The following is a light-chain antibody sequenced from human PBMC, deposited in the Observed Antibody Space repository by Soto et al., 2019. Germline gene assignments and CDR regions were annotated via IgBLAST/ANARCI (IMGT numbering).Light chain of an antibody. Sequence: EIVLTQSPGTLSLSPGERATLSCRASQSVTSSYLAWYQHKPGQAPSLLMYAASSRATGIPDRFSGSGSGTDFTLTISRLEAEDFAVYYCQQSSSSPITFGQGPRLEIK. V-gene: IGKV3-20*01. CDR1: QSVTSSY. CDR2: AAS. J-gene: IGKJ5*01. CDR3: QQSSSSPIT.